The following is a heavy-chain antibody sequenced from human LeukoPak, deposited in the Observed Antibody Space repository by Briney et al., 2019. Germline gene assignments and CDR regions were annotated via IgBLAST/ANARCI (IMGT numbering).Heavy chain of an antibody. CDR1: GGSISSGGYY. J-gene: IGHJ3*02. V-gene: IGHV4-31*11. D-gene: IGHD2-15*01. CDR3: ARAPNGYCSGGSCYVPSKGYAFDI. Sequence: PSETLSLTCAVSGGSISSGGYYWSWIRQHPGKGLEWIGYIYYSGSTYYNPSLKSRVTISVDTSKNQFSLKLSSVTAADTAVYYCARAPNGYCSGGSCYVPSKGYAFDIWGQGTMVTVSS. CDR2: IYYSGST.